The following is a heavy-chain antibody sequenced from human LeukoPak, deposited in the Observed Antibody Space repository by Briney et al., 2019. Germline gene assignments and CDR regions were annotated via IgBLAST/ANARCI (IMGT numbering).Heavy chain of an antibody. V-gene: IGHV4-59*01. D-gene: IGHD3-9*01. CDR3: ARGNYDILTGYYDY. J-gene: IGHJ4*02. Sequence: SETLSLTCTVSGGSISSYYWSWIRQPPGKGLEWIGYIYYSGSTNYNPSLKSRVTISVDTSKNQFSLKRSSVTAADTAVYYCARGNYDILTGYYDYWGQGTLVTVSS. CDR1: GGSISSYY. CDR2: IYYSGST.